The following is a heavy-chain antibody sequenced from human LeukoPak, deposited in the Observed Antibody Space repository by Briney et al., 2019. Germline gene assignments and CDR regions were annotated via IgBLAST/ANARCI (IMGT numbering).Heavy chain of an antibody. V-gene: IGHV3-23*01. Sequence: GGSLRLSCAASGFTFSSYAMSWVRQAPGKGLEWVSAISGSGGSTYYADSVKGRFTISRDNSKNTLYLQMNSLRAEDTAVYYCAKDLCSGGSCYYGLDYWGRGTLVTVSS. J-gene: IGHJ4*02. D-gene: IGHD2-15*01. CDR3: AKDLCSGGSCYYGLDY. CDR2: ISGSGGST. CDR1: GFTFSSYA.